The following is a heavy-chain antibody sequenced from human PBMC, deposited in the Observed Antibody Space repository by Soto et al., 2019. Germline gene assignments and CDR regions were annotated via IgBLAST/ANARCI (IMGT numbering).Heavy chain of an antibody. D-gene: IGHD3-22*01. CDR1: GGSISSGGYS. CDR2: IYHSGST. V-gene: IGHV4-30-2*01. Sequence: PSETLSLTCAVSGGSISSGGYSWSWIRQPPGKGLEWIGYIYHSGSTYYNPSLKSRVTISVDKSKNQFSLKLSSVTAADTAVYYCARPVITMIVAQDGAFDIWGQGTMVTVSS. J-gene: IGHJ3*02. CDR3: ARPVITMIVAQDGAFDI.